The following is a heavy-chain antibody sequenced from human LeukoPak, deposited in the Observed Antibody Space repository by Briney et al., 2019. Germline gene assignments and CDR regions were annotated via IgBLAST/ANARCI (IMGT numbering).Heavy chain of an antibody. Sequence: GGSLRLSCAASGFTFSTYVMHWVRQAPGKGLEWVAVIWYDGSNEYYADSVKGRFTISRDNSKNTLYVQMNSLRAEDTAVYYCARDVAYRSSRGFDYWGQGTLVTVSS. J-gene: IGHJ4*02. CDR1: GFTFSTYV. CDR3: ARDVAYRSSRGFDY. CDR2: IWYDGSNE. D-gene: IGHD6-13*01. V-gene: IGHV3-33*01.